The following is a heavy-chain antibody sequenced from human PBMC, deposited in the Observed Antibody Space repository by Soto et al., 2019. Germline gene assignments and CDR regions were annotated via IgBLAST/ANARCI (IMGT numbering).Heavy chain of an antibody. Sequence: ASVKAFSKTPGYTFTDFYMQWVPQAPGQWLAWMGWINPNSGGTKYAQNFQGWVTMTRDTSISTAYMEQSRLRSDDTAVYYCATSRTSIAVAGETEDYFDYWVQGTLVAVSS. J-gene: IGHJ4*02. V-gene: IGHV1-2*04. CDR1: GYTFTDFY. CDR2: INPNSGGT. CDR3: ATSRTSIAVAGETEDYFDY. D-gene: IGHD6-19*01.